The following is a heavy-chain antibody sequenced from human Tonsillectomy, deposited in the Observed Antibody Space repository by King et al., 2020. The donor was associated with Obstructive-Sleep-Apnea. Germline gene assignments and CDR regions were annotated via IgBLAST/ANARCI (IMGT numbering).Heavy chain of an antibody. J-gene: IGHJ4*02. Sequence: VQLVESGGGLVQPGGSLRLSCSVSGFIFSNYWMTWVRQVPGKGLEWVAYISQDGSEKYYVDSVKGRFTISRDNAKNSLYLQMNSLRAEDTAVYYCARASRGSYSDWGQGTLVTVSS. CDR3: ARASRGSYSD. V-gene: IGHV3-7*03. CDR2: ISQDGSEK. D-gene: IGHD1-26*01. CDR1: GFIFSNYW.